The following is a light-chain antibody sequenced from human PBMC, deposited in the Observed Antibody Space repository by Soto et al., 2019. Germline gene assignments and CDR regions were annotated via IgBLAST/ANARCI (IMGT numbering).Light chain of an antibody. V-gene: IGKV4-1*01. Sequence: DFVMTQSPDSLAVSLGETATINCKSSQSVLYSSNNMNYLSWYQQKPGQPPKLLIYWASTRKSGVPDRISGSGSGTDFTLTISSLQAEDVAVYYCQQYYSIPLTYGRGTKVEIK. CDR1: QSVLYSSNNMNY. J-gene: IGKJ4*01. CDR3: QQYYSIPLT. CDR2: WAS.